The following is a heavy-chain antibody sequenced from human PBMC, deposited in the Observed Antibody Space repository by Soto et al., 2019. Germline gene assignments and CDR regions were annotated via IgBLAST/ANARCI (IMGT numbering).Heavy chain of an antibody. J-gene: IGHJ4*02. CDR2: IYYSGST. D-gene: IGHD3-22*01. CDR3: ARLDRYYDGSGYWYFDY. V-gene: IGHV4-59*08. CDR1: GGSISSYY. Sequence: SETLSLTCTVSGGSISSYYWSWIRQPPGKGLEWIGYIYYSGSTNYNPSLKSRVTISVDTSKNQFSLKLSSVTAADTAVYYCARLDRYYDGSGYWYFDYWGQRTLVTVSS.